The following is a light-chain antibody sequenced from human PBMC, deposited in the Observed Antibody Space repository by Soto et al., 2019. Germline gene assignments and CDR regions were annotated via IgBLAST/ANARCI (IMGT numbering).Light chain of an antibody. CDR2: DAS. CDR3: QQYDSRSPCT. Sequence: EIVLTQSPGTLSLSPGERATLSCRASQSVGNTLAWYQHKGGQAPRVLIYDASSRATGIPDRFSGSGSGTDFTLTITRLEPEDFAVYYCQQYDSRSPCTFGPGAKVEVK. J-gene: IGKJ1*01. V-gene: IGKV3-20*01. CDR1: QSVGNT.